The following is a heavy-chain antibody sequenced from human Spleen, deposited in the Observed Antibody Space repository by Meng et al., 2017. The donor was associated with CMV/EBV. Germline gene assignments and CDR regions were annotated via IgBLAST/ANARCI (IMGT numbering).Heavy chain of an antibody. CDR2: VSGSGITT. D-gene: IGHD1-1*01. J-gene: IGHJ4*02. CDR3: ARVVKNAYYFDY. V-gene: IGHV3-23*01. CDR1: GFTLTTYA. Sequence: GESLKISCSASGFTLTTYAMSWVRQAPGKGLEWVSAVSGSGITTYYADSVKGRFTMSRDNAKQSLYLQMNSLKTEDTAVYYCARVVKNAYYFDYWGQGTLVTVSS.